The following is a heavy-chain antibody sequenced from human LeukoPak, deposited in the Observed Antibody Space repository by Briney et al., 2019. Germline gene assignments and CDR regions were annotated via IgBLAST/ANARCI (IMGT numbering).Heavy chain of an antibody. D-gene: IGHD5-18*01. CDR3: ASLRTRGYSYGDDY. Sequence: SETLSLTCTVSGGSISSGDYYWSWIRQPPGKGLEWIGYIYYSGSTYYNPSLKSRVTISVDTSKNQFSLKLSSVTAADTAVYYCASLRTRGYSYGDDYWGQGTLVTVSS. J-gene: IGHJ4*02. V-gene: IGHV4-30-4*01. CDR2: IYYSGST. CDR1: GGSISSGDYY.